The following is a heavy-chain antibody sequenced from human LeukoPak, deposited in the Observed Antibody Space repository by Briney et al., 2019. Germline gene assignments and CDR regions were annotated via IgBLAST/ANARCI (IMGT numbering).Heavy chain of an antibody. CDR1: GGTFSSYA. CDR3: ARDERRPFDY. V-gene: IGHV1-69*06. J-gene: IGHJ4*02. D-gene: IGHD1-1*01. CDR2: IIPIFGTA. Sequence: GASVKVSCRASGGTFSSYAISWVRQAPGQGLEWMGRIIPIFGTANYAQKFQGRVTITADKSTSTAYMELSSLRSEDTAVYYCARDERRPFDYWGQGTLVTVSS.